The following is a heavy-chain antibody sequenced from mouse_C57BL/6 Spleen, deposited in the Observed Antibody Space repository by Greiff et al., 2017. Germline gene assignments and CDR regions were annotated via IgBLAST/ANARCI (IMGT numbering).Heavy chain of an antibody. D-gene: IGHD1-1*01. CDR1: GFSLTSYG. V-gene: IGHV2-2*01. J-gene: IGHJ1*03. Sequence: QVQLKQSGPGLVQPSQSLSITCTVSGFSLTSYGVHWVRQSPGKGLEWLGVIWSGGSTDYNAAFISRLRISKDNSKSQVFFKMNSLQADDTAIYYCARNTPDYYGSSGYFDVWGTGTTVTVSS. CDR2: IWSGGST. CDR3: ARNTPDYYGSSGYFDV.